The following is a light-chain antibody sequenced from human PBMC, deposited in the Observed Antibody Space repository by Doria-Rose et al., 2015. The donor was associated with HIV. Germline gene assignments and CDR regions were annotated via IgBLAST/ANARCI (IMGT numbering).Light chain of an antibody. V-gene: IGKV3-20*01. CDR3: HQYGTSWT. Sequence: TQSPGTLSLSPGERATLSCRASQSFSSTYLAWYQQKPGQAASLLIYDGSTSATGIPDMFSAGGSVTDFILTINRLEPEDFALYYCHQYGTSWTFGKGTKVEI. J-gene: IGKJ1*01. CDR2: DGS. CDR1: QSFSSTY.